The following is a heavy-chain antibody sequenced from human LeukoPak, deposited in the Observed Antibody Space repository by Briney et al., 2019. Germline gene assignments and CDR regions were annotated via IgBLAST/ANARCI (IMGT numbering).Heavy chain of an antibody. CDR3: ARERRYSSGPGDY. CDR1: RYTFTRYG. J-gene: IGHJ4*02. V-gene: IGHV1-18*01. CDR2: ISAYNGNT. D-gene: IGHD6-19*01. Sequence: ASVKVSFTASRYTFTRYGISWVRQAPGQGLEWMGWISAYNGNTNYAQKHQGRVTMTPDTSTSTAYMELRSLRSDDTAVYYCARERRYSSGPGDYWGQGTLVTVSS.